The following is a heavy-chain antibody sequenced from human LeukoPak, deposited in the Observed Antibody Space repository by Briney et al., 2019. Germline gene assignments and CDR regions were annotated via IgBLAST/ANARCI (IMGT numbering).Heavy chain of an antibody. D-gene: IGHD5-24*01. CDR1: GGSMNNYY. CDR2: IYNSGST. J-gene: IGHJ4*02. V-gene: IGHV4-59*01. Sequence: SETLSLTCNVSGGSMNNYYWTWIRQPPGEGLEWIGHIYNSGSTNYNPSLKGRVTISLDTSKNQVSLKLNSVTAADTAMYYCARKDGDGWGQGTLVTVSS. CDR3: ARKDGDG.